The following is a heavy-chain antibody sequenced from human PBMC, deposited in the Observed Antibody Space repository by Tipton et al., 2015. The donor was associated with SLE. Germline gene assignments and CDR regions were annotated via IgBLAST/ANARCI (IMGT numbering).Heavy chain of an antibody. J-gene: IGHJ4*02. V-gene: IGHV3-30-3*01. Sequence: SLRLSCAASGFTFSSYAMHWVRQAPGKGLEWVAVISYDGSNKFYADSARGRFTISRDNSKNTLYLQMNSLRTEDTAVYYCARGARGVNNWWDFDYWGQGTLVTVSP. D-gene: IGHD1-1*01. CDR2: ISYDGSNK. CDR1: GFTFSSYA. CDR3: ARGARGVNNWWDFDY.